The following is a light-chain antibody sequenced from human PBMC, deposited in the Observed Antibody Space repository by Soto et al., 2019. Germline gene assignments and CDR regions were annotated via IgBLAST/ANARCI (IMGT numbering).Light chain of an antibody. CDR3: QQYNNLPQT. CDR1: QSVSSN. V-gene: IGKV3-15*01. Sequence: EIVFTQSPGTLALSKGERATLSCRASQSVSSNYLAWYQQKPGQAPRLLIYGASSRATGIPARFSGSGSGTEFTLTISSLQSEDFAVYYCQQYNNLPQTFGQGTKVEI. CDR2: GAS. J-gene: IGKJ1*01.